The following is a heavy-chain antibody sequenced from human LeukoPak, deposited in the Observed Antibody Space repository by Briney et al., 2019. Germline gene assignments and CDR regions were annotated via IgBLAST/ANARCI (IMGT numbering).Heavy chain of an antibody. CDR1: GGSFSDYY. CDR3: ARDQDGWSYFFDY. J-gene: IGHJ4*02. Sequence: SETLSLTCAVYGGSFSDYYWSWIRQPPGKGLEWIGRIYTSGSTNYNPSLKSRVTISVDTSKNQFSLKLSSVTAADTAVYYCARDQDGWSYFFDYWGQGTLVTVSS. CDR2: IYTSGST. D-gene: IGHD3-3*01. V-gene: IGHV4-4*08.